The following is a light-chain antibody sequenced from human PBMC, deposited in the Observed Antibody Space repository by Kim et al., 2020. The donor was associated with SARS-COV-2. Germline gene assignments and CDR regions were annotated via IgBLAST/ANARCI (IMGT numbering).Light chain of an antibody. CDR3: QDYSTYS. Sequence: DIQMTQSPSTLPASVGDSVTITCRASQSISMWLAWYQQKPGKAPKLLIYKASNLESGVPSRFSGSGSGTDFTLTISSLQPDDFATYFCQDYSTYSFGQGTKVDIK. CDR2: KAS. V-gene: IGKV1-5*03. CDR1: QSISMW. J-gene: IGKJ1*01.